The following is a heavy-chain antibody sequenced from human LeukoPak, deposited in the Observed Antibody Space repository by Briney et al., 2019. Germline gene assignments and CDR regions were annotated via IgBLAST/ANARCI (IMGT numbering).Heavy chain of an antibody. CDR3: ARSGYSYDLVDY. J-gene: IGHJ4*02. Sequence: PSETLSLTCTVSGGSMSRYHWNWIRRPPGRGLEWILYIYYSGSTNYSPSLKSRVNISVDASKNQFSLMLSSVTAADTAVYYCARSGYSYDLVDYWGQGNLVTVSS. D-gene: IGHD5-18*01. V-gene: IGHV4-59*08. CDR2: IYYSGST. CDR1: GGSMSRYH.